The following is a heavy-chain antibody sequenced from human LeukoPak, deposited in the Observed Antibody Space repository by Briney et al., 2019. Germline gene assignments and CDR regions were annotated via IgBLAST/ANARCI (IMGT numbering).Heavy chain of an antibody. D-gene: IGHD2-2*01. V-gene: IGHV4-34*01. Sequence: SETLSLTCAVYGGSFSGYYWSWIRQPPGKGLEWIGEINHSGSTNYNPSLKSRVTISVDTSKNQFSLKLSSVTAADTAVYYCATGYYSSTSCPYYFDYWGQGTLVTVSS. CDR3: ATGYYSSTSCPYYFDY. J-gene: IGHJ4*02. CDR2: INHSGST. CDR1: GGSFSGYY.